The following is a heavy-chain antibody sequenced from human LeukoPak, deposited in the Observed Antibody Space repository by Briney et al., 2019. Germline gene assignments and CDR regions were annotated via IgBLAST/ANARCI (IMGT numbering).Heavy chain of an antibody. CDR1: GFTFSSYW. CDR3: ARNQRRLDY. Sequence: SGGSLRLSCAASGFTFSSYWMSWVRQAPGKGLELVANIKQDGSVKYYVDSVKGRFTISRDNAKNSLYPQMNSLRAEDTAVYYCARNQRRLDYWGQGTLSPSPQ. D-gene: IGHD1-14*01. V-gene: IGHV3-7*01. J-gene: IGHJ4*02. CDR2: IKQDGSVK.